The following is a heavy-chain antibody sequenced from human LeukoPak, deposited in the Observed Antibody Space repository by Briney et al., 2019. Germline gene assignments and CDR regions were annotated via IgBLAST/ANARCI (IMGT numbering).Heavy chain of an antibody. D-gene: IGHD1-26*01. Sequence: GASVKVSCKASGYTFTGYYMHWVRQAPGQGLEWMGWINPNSGGTNYAQKFQGRVTMTRDTPISTAYMELSRLRSDDTAVYYCARVRVGPYDAFDIWGQGTMVTVSS. J-gene: IGHJ3*02. V-gene: IGHV1-2*02. CDR2: INPNSGGT. CDR3: ARVRVGPYDAFDI. CDR1: GYTFTGYY.